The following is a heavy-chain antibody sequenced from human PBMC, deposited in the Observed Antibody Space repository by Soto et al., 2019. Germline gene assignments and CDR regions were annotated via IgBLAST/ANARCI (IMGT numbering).Heavy chain of an antibody. J-gene: IGHJ4*02. CDR2: IYYSGST. Sequence: QVQLQESGPGLVKPSQTLSLTCTVSGGSISSGGYYWSWIRQHPGKVLEWIGYIYYSGSTYYNPSLKSRVTISVDTSKNPFSLRLSSVSAADTAVYYCARVQWWLGPGGFDYWGQGTLVTVSS. CDR3: ARVQWWLGPGGFDY. V-gene: IGHV4-31*03. D-gene: IGHD2-15*01. CDR1: GGSISSGGYY.